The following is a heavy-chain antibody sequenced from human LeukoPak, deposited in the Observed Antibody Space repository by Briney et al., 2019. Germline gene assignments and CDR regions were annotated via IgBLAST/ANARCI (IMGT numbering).Heavy chain of an antibody. CDR3: ARGSRVTNGDY. Sequence: SVKVSCKASGYTFTGYYIHWAPHPPGQGREGVGLVNPNKGDTKYAQKFQGRVTMTRDTSVTTAYMELSRLGSDDTAVYYCARGSRVTNGDYWGQGTLVTVSS. D-gene: IGHD2-15*01. J-gene: IGHJ4*02. CDR2: VNPNKGDT. V-gene: IGHV1-2*02. CDR1: GYTFTGYY.